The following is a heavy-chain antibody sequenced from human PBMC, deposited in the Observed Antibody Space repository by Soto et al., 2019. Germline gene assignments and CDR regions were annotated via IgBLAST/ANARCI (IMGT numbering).Heavy chain of an antibody. CDR2: INPSGGST. Sequence: GASVKVSCKASGYTFTSYYMHWVRQAPGQGLEWMGIINPSGGSTSYAQKFQGRVTMTRDTSTSTVYMELSSLRSEDTAVYYCARASLEYSSPAGAFDIWGQGTMVTLSS. CDR3: ARASLEYSSPAGAFDI. J-gene: IGHJ3*02. D-gene: IGHD6-6*01. V-gene: IGHV1-46*03. CDR1: GYTFTSYY.